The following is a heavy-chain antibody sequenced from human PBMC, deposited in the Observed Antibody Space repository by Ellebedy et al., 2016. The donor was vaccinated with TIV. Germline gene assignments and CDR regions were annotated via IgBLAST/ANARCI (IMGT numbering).Heavy chain of an antibody. Sequence: MPSETLSLTCTVSGASISSGGYYWSWIRQHPGKGLEWIGYMYSSGSTYYNPSLERLVTISLDTSKNQFSLTVSSVTAADTAVYYCARADYGSSMDVWGQGTTVTVSS. J-gene: IGHJ6*02. V-gene: IGHV4-31*01. CDR2: MYSSGST. CDR3: ARADYGSSMDV. D-gene: IGHD3-10*01. CDR1: GASISSGGYY.